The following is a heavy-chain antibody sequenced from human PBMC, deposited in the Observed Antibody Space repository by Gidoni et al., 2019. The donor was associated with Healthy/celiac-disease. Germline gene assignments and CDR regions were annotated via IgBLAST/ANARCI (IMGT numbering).Heavy chain of an antibody. CDR2: IYYSGST. J-gene: IGHJ5*02. CDR3: ARFPRSIAAAPLGGNWFDP. CDR1: GGSISSSSYY. D-gene: IGHD6-13*01. Sequence: QLQLQESGPGLVKPSETLSLTCTVSGGSISSSSYYWGWIRQPPGKGLEWIGSIYYSGSTYYNPSLKSRVTISVDTSKNQFSLKLSSVTAADTAVYYCARFPRSIAAAPLGGNWFDPWGQGTLVTVSS. V-gene: IGHV4-39*01.